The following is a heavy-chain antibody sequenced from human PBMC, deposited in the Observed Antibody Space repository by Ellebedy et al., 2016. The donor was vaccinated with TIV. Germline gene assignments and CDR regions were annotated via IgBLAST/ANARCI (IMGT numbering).Heavy chain of an antibody. Sequence: KVSCXGSGYTFISYWIGWVRQMPGKGLEWMGIIYPGDSDTRYSPSFQGQVTISADKSISTAYLQWSSLKASDTAMYYCARRDGDSDFDYWGQGTLVTVSS. CDR3: ARRDGDSDFDY. CDR2: IYPGDSDT. V-gene: IGHV5-51*01. CDR1: GYTFISYW. D-gene: IGHD4-17*01. J-gene: IGHJ4*02.